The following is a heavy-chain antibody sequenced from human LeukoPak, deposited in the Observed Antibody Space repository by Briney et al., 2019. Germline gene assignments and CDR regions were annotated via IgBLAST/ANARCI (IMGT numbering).Heavy chain of an antibody. CDR3: AKWGDYDVLTGYYVPDY. J-gene: IGHJ4*02. V-gene: IGHV3-23*01. D-gene: IGHD3-9*01. Sequence: PGGSLRPSCAASGFTFSSYAMSWVRQAPGKGLEWVSAISGSGGSTYYADSVKGRFTVSRDNSKSTLYLQMNSLRAEDTALYYCAKWGDYDVLTGYYVPDYWGQGTLVTVSS. CDR2: ISGSGGST. CDR1: GFTFSSYA.